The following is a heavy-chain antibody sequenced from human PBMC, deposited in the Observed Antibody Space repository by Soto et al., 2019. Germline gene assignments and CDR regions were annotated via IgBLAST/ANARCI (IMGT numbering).Heavy chain of an antibody. V-gene: IGHV3-23*01. D-gene: IGHD3-9*01. CDR3: AKDVDDILTGYYMWVNGMDV. Sequence: EVQLLESGGGLVQPGGSLRLSCAASGFTFSSYAMSWVRQAPGKGLEWVSAISGSGGSTYYADSVKGRFTISRDNSKNTLYLQMNSLRAEDTAVYYCAKDVDDILTGYYMWVNGMDVWGQGTTVTVSS. CDR1: GFTFSSYA. J-gene: IGHJ6*02. CDR2: ISGSGGST.